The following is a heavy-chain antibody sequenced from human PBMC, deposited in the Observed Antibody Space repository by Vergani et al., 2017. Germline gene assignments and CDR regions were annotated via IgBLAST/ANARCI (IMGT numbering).Heavy chain of an antibody. Sequence: QVQLVESGGGVVQPGRSLRLSCAASGFTFSSYGMHWVRQAPGKGLEWVAVIWYDGSNKYYADSVKGRFTISRDNSKNTLYLQMNSLRAEDTAVYYGARALVVVTTLPGYWGQGTLVTVSS. CDR2: IWYDGSNK. D-gene: IGHD3-22*01. V-gene: IGHV3-33*01. CDR1: GFTFSSYG. J-gene: IGHJ4*02. CDR3: ARALVVVTTLPGY.